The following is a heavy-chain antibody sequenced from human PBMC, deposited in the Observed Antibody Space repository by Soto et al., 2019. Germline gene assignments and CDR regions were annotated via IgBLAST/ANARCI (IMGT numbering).Heavy chain of an antibody. V-gene: IGHV1-2*02. CDR1: GYTFTDND. J-gene: IGHJ6*02. CDR3: ARVIVVEPAPEDSYYYYGMDV. D-gene: IGHD2-2*01. Sequence: ASVKVSCKASGYTFTDNDIHWVRQAPGQGLEWVGWITPNSGFTKYAQKFQGRVTMTGDTSINTAYMELSSLRSDDSAVYYCARVIVVEPAPEDSYYYYGMDVWGQGTTVPVSS. CDR2: ITPNSGFT.